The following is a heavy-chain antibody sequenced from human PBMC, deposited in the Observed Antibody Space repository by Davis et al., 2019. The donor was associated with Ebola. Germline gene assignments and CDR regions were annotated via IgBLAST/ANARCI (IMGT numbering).Heavy chain of an antibody. CDR1: GGSISSTSHY. CDR3: ARRDSYYDSSGYYPFDY. Sequence: MPSETLSLTCTVSGGSISSTSHYWGWIRQPPGKGLQWIGSIYYSGSTYYNPSLKSRVTISLDKSKNQFSLKLSSVTAADTAVYYCARRDSYYDSSGYYPFDYWGQGTLVTVSS. V-gene: IGHV4-39*01. J-gene: IGHJ4*02. CDR2: IYYSGST. D-gene: IGHD3-22*01.